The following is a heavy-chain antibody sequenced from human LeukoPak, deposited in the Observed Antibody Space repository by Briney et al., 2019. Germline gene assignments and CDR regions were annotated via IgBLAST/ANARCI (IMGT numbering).Heavy chain of an antibody. J-gene: IGHJ3*02. D-gene: IGHD1-1*01. CDR2: IHHTGTT. CDR1: NGSISTYY. Sequence: SETLSLTCTVSNGSISTYYWSWIRQPPGKGLEWIGYIHHTGTTNYNPSLKSRLTMSVDTSKNQFSLKLNSVTAADTAIYYCGRVRLQLEPGRAFDIWGQGTMVTVSS. V-gene: IGHV4-59*01. CDR3: GRVRLQLEPGRAFDI.